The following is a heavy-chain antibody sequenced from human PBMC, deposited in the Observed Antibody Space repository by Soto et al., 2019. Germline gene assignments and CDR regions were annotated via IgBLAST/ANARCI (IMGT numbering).Heavy chain of an antibody. V-gene: IGHV5-51*01. J-gene: IGHJ5*02. CDR2: IYPGDSDT. CDR1: GYSFTSYW. D-gene: IGHD5-18*01. Sequence: GESLKISCKGSGYSFTSYWIGWVRQMPGKGLEWMGIIYPGDSDTRYSPSFQGQVTISADKSISTAYLQWSSLKASDTAMYYCARRQSGYSYGNWFDPWGQGTLVTVSS. CDR3: ARRQSGYSYGNWFDP.